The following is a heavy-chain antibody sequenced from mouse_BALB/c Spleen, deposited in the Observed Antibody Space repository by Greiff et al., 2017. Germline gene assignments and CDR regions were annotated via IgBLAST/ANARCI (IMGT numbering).Heavy chain of an antibody. Sequence: EVMLVESGGGLVKPGGSLKLSCAASGFTFSSYAMSWVRQTPEKRLEWVATISSGGSYTYYPDSVKGRFTISRDNAKNTLYLQMSSLRSEDTAMYYCARRDYGSSYDYWGQGTTLTVSS. CDR1: GFTFSSYA. CDR3: ARRDYGSSYDY. J-gene: IGHJ2*01. D-gene: IGHD1-1*01. CDR2: ISSGGSYT. V-gene: IGHV5-9-1*01.